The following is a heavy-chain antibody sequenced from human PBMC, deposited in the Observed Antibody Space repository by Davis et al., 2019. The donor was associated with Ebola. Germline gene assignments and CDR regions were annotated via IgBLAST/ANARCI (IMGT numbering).Heavy chain of an antibody. J-gene: IGHJ6*02. CDR1: GFTFSSYW. D-gene: IGHD3-16*01. Sequence: GGSLRLSCAASGFTFSSYWMSWVRQAPGKGLEWISYISRGGKTIYYADSVKGRFTISRDNAKNSLYLQMNSLRAEDTAVYYCARDPRGGADGMDVWGQGTTVTVSS. V-gene: IGHV3-48*04. CDR2: ISRGGKTI. CDR3: ARDPRGGADGMDV.